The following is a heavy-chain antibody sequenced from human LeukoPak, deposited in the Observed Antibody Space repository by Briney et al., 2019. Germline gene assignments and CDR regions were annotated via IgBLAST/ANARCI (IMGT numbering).Heavy chain of an antibody. CDR1: GGSISSYY. J-gene: IGHJ4*02. Sequence: LETLSLTCTVSGGSISSYYWSWIRQPPGKGLEWIGYIYYSGSTNYNPSLKSRVTISVDTSKNQFSLKLSSVTAADTAVYYCARHYSGTPYYFDYWGQGTLVTVSS. CDR3: ARHYSGTPYYFDY. CDR2: IYYSGST. V-gene: IGHV4-59*08. D-gene: IGHD3-10*01.